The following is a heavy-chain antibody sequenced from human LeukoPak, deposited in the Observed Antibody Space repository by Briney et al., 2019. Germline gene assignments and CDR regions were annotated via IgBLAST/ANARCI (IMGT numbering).Heavy chain of an antibody. J-gene: IGHJ3*02. CDR1: GYTFTSYA. V-gene: IGHV1-3*03. CDR2: INAGNGNT. Sequence: ASVKVSCKASGYTFTSYAVHWVRQAPGQRLEWMGWINAGNGNTKYSQEFQGRVTITRDTSASTAYMELSSLRSEDMAVYYCAREGSTVTRAFDIWGQGTMVTVSS. CDR3: AREGSTVTRAFDI. D-gene: IGHD4-17*01.